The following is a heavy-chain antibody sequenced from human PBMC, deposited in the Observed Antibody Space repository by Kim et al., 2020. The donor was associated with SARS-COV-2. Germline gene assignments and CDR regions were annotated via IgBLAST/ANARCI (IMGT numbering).Heavy chain of an antibody. CDR2: INSDGSST. D-gene: IGHD4-17*01. J-gene: IGHJ6*02. Sequence: GGSLRLSCAASGFTFSSYWMHWVRQAPGKGLVWVSRINSDGSSTSYADSVKGRITISRDNAKNTLYLQMNSLRAEDTAVYYCARDLGPPVTYYYYGMDVWGQGTTVTVSS. CDR3: ARDLGPPVTYYYYGMDV. V-gene: IGHV3-74*01. CDR1: GFTFSSYW.